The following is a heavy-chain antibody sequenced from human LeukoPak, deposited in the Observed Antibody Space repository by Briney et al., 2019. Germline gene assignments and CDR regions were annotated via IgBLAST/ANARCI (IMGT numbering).Heavy chain of an antibody. CDR2: ISGSGGST. J-gene: IGHJ4*02. CDR3: ARDLRIAAAGKDYFDY. D-gene: IGHD6-13*01. CDR1: GFTFSSYA. V-gene: IGHV3-23*01. Sequence: KAGGSLRLSCAASGFTFSSYAMSWVRQAPGKGLEWVSAISGSGGSTYYADSVKGRFTISRDNAKNSLYLQMNSLRAEDTAVYYCARDLRIAAAGKDYFDYWGQGTLVTVSS.